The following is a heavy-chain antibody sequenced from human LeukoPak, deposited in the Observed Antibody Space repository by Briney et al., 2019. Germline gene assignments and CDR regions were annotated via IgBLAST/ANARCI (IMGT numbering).Heavy chain of an antibody. J-gene: IGHJ5*02. CDR2: IYYSGST. D-gene: IGHD3-10*01. Sequence: PSQTLSLTCTVSGGSISNGGYYWSWIRQHPGKGLEWIGYIYYSGSTYYNPSLKSRVTISVDTSKNQFSLKLSSVTAADTAVYYCARDVGSRFDPWGQGTLVTVSS. CDR1: GGSISNGGYY. V-gene: IGHV4-31*03. CDR3: ARDVGSRFDP.